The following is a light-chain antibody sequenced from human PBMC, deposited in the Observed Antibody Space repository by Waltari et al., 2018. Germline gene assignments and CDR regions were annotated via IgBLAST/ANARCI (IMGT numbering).Light chain of an antibody. Sequence: DIQMTQSPSSLSASVGDRVIITCRASQTISNYLNWYQQKPGKAPKVLISAASTLQSGVPSRFSGSRSGTDFTLIITSLQPEDFETYYCQQGYSVPYTFGQGTKLEIK. J-gene: IGKJ2*01. CDR2: AAS. CDR3: QQGYSVPYT. CDR1: QTISNY. V-gene: IGKV1-39*01.